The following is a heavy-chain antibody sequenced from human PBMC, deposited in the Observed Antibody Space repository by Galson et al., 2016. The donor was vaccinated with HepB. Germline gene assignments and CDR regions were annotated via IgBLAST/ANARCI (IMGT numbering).Heavy chain of an antibody. CDR2: ISRGGTYK. D-gene: IGHD3-22*01. CDR1: GFTLSSYR. J-gene: IGHJ3*02. Sequence: SLRLSCAASGFTLSSYRINWVRQAPGKGLEWVSSISRGGTYKYYEVSVEGRFTISRDNAKDSLYLQMNSLRAEDTAVYFCARDKSSGYSDAFDMWGQGTMVTVSS. V-gene: IGHV3-21*01. CDR3: ARDKSSGYSDAFDM.